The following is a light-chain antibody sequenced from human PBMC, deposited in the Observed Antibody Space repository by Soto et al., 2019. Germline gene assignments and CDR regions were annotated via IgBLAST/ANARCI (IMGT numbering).Light chain of an antibody. CDR2: DAS. CDR3: QQRDNWPWT. V-gene: IGKV3-11*01. J-gene: IGKJ1*01. CDR1: QSVRSN. Sequence: EIVLTQSPATLSLSPGERATLSCRASQSVRSNLAWYQQKPGQAPRLLIYDASNRATGIPGRFSGSGSGTDFTLTISNLEPEDGAVYYCQQRDNWPWTFGQGAKVEIK.